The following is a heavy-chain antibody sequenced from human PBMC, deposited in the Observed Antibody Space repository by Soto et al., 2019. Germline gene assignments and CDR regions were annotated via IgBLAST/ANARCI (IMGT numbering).Heavy chain of an antibody. CDR2: INPNSGGT. Sequence: GASVKVSCKASGYTFAGYYMHWVRQAPGQGLEWMGWINPNSGGTNYAQKFQGWVTMTRDTSISTAYMELSRLRSDDTAVYYCAREGYSSSWYSGRGTNWFAPWGQGTLVTVSS. D-gene: IGHD6-13*01. CDR3: AREGYSSSWYSGRGTNWFAP. V-gene: IGHV1-2*04. J-gene: IGHJ5*02. CDR1: GYTFAGYY.